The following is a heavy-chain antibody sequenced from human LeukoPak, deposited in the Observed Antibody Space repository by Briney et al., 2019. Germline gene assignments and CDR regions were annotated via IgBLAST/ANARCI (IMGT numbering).Heavy chain of an antibody. CDR1: GYTFTGYY. V-gene: IGHV1-2*02. CDR2: INPNSGGT. Sequence: GASVKVSCKASGYTFTGYYMHWVRQAPGQGLEWMGWINPNSGGTNYAQKFQGRVTMTRDTSISTAYMELSGLRSDDTAVYYCARAREDSSSWYLHWFDPWGQGTLVTVSS. D-gene: IGHD6-13*01. CDR3: ARAREDSSSWYLHWFDP. J-gene: IGHJ5*02.